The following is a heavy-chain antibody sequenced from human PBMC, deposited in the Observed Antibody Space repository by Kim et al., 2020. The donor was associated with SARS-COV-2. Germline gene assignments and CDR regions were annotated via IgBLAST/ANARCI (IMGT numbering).Heavy chain of an antibody. D-gene: IGHD3-22*01. CDR1: GFTFSSYA. Sequence: GGSLRLSCAASGFTFSSYAMHWVRQAPGKGLEWVAVISYDGSNKYYADSVKGRFTISRDNSKNTLYLQMNSLRAEDTAVYYCAREGRLIAMTLNWFDPWGQGTLVTVSS. V-gene: IGHV3-30*04. CDR3: AREGRLIAMTLNWFDP. J-gene: IGHJ5*02. CDR2: ISYDGSNK.